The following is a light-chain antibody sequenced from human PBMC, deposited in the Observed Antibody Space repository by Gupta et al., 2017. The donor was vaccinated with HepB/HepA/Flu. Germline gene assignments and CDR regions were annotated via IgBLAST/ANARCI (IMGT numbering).Light chain of an antibody. CDR3: QQRRNWPPSIT. Sequence: IVLTQSPATLSLSPGERASLSCRASENINTLLVWYQQKPGQAPRVLMDDAYKRADGIPARFSGSGSGTDFTLTISSLEPEDFAVYYCQQRRNWPPSITFGQGTRLDIK. J-gene: IGKJ5*01. V-gene: IGKV3-11*01. CDR1: ENINTL. CDR2: DAY.